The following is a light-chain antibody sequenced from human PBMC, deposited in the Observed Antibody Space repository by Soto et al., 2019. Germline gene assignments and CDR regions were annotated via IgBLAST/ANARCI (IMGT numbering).Light chain of an antibody. V-gene: IGKV1-5*03. CDR2: KAS. CDR1: QSINNY. J-gene: IGKJ1*01. CDR3: QQYESFPRT. Sequence: DIQMTQSPYTLSASVGDRVTITCRASQSINNYLAWYQQKPGKAPKLLIYKASTLESGVPSRFSGSGSGTEFTLSISSLQPDDFATYYCQQYESFPRTFGQGSKVEIK.